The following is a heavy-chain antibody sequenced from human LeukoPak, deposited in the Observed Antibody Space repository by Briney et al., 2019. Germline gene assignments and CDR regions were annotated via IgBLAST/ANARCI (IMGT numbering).Heavy chain of an antibody. Sequence: SETPSLTCTVSGGSISSSSYYWGWIRQPPGKGLGWIGSIYYSGSTYYNPSLKSRVTISVDTSKNQFSLKLSSVTAADTAVYYCASLDFWSGYYFLPFDYWGQGTLVTVSS. CDR1: GGSISSSSYY. CDR2: IYYSGST. D-gene: IGHD3-3*01. J-gene: IGHJ4*02. CDR3: ASLDFWSGYYFLPFDY. V-gene: IGHV4-39*01.